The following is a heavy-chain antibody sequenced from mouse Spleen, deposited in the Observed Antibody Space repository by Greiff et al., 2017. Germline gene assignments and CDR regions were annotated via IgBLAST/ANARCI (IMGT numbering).Heavy chain of an antibody. Sequence: VQLQQSGAELAKPGASVKLSCKASGYTFTSYWMHWVKQRPGQGLEWIGHINPSSGYTNYNQKFKDKATLTAATSSSTAYMQLSSLTYDDSAVYYCARSFSDYSCYSYDDGFAYWGQGALVTGSA. J-gene: IGHJ3*01. V-gene: IGHV1-7*01. CDR3: ARSFSDYSCYSYDDGFAY. CDR1: GYTFTSYW. D-gene: IGHD2-12*01. CDR2: INPSSGYT.